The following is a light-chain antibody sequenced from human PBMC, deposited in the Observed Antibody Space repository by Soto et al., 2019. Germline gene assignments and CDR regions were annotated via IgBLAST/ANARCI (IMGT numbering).Light chain of an antibody. V-gene: IGKV1-5*03. J-gene: IGKJ1*01. CDR3: QQYNLFWT. CDR1: QTISDW. CDR2: KVS. Sequence: DIQMTQSPSTLPASVGDRVTITCRASQTISDWLAWYQQKPGEVPKLLIYKVSTLESGVPSRFGGSGSGTEFSLTISSLQPDDFATYYCQQYNLFWTFGQGTKVEIK.